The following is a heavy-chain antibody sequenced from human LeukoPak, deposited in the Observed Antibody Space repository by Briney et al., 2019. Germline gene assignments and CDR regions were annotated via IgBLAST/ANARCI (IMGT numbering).Heavy chain of an antibody. CDR2: ISYDGSNK. D-gene: IGHD3-10*01. CDR3: AKDTILWFGDPSG. Sequence: PGGSLRLSCAASGFTFSSYAMHWVRQAPGKGLEWVAVISYDGSNKYYADSVKGRFTISRDNSKNTLYLQMNSLRAEDTAVYYCAKDTILWFGDPSGGGQGTLVTVSS. CDR1: GFTFSSYA. J-gene: IGHJ4*02. V-gene: IGHV3-30*04.